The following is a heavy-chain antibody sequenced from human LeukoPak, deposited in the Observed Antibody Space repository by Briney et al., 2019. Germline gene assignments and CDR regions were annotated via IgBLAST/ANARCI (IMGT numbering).Heavy chain of an antibody. CDR3: ARRPTLEWLPRGLWFDP. CDR2: ISGSGGST. V-gene: IGHV3-23*01. J-gene: IGHJ5*02. CDR1: GFTFSDYY. Sequence: GGSLRLSCAASGFTFSDYYMSWIRQAPGKGLEWVSAISGSGGSTYYADSVKGRFTISRDNSKNTLYLQMNSLRAEDTAVYYCARRPTLEWLPRGLWFDPWGQGTLVTVSS. D-gene: IGHD3-3*01.